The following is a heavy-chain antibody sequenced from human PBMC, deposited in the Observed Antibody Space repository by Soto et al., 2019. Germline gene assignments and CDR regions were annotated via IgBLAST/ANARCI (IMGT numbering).Heavy chain of an antibody. J-gene: IGHJ4*02. V-gene: IGHV3-21*01. CDR2: ISSSSSYI. CDR3: AGPTSTTLMYYFDY. CDR1: GFTFSSYS. D-gene: IGHD5-12*01. Sequence: GGSLRLSCAASGFTFSSYSMNWVRQAPGKGLEWVSSISSSSSYIYYADSVKGRFTISRDNAKNSLYLQMNSLRAEDTAVYYCAGPTSTTLMYYFDYWGQGTLVTVSS.